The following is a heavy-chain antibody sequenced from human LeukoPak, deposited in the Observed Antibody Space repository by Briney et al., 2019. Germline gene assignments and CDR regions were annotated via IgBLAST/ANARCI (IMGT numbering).Heavy chain of an antibody. V-gene: IGHV4-38-2*02. CDR3: AKSNGYGLVDI. Sequence: SETLSLTCTVSGYSISSGYYWGWIRQPPGKGLEWIGSIYHSGSTDYNASLKSRVTMSVDTSKNQLSLKVISVTAADTAVYYCAKSNGYGLVDIWGQGTMVTVSS. CDR2: IYHSGST. J-gene: IGHJ3*02. CDR1: GYSISSGYY. D-gene: IGHD3-10*01.